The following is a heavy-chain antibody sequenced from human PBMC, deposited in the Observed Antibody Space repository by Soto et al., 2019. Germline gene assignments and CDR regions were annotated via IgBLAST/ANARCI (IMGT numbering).Heavy chain of an antibody. CDR3: ARVSGWYFIDY. V-gene: IGHV1-3*01. D-gene: IGHD6-13*01. CDR2: INAGNGNT. CDR1: RYTLNGLS. J-gene: IGHJ4*02. Sequence: APVKVSSKVSRYTLNGLSMHWACQAPGQRLEWMGWINAGNGNTKYSQKFQGRVTITRDTSASTAYMELSSLRSEDTAVYYCARVSGWYFIDYWGQGTLVTVSS.